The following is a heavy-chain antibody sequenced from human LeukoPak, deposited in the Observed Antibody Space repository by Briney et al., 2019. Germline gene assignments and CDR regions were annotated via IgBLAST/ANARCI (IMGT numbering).Heavy chain of an antibody. Sequence: GGSLRLSCAASEFTFSIYAMSWVRQAPGKGLEWVLGISDGGDTTYYADSVKGRFTISRDNSKNTLYLQMNSLRAEDTAVYYCARGHSGVEWFDPWGQGALVTVSS. CDR2: ISDGGDTT. J-gene: IGHJ5*02. D-gene: IGHD6-25*01. V-gene: IGHV3-23*01. CDR3: ARGHSGVEWFDP. CDR1: EFTFSIYA.